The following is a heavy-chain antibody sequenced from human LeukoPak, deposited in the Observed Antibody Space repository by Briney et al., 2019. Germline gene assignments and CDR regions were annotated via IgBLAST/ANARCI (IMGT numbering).Heavy chain of an antibody. Sequence: SETLSLTCTVSGGSISSYYWSWIRQPPGKGLEWIGYIYYSGSTNYNPSLKSRVTISVDTSKNQFSLKLSSVTAADTAVYYCARSSLRYFDWSDWGQGTLVTVSS. V-gene: IGHV4-59*01. CDR3: ARSSLRYFDWSD. CDR2: IYYSGST. D-gene: IGHD3-9*01. J-gene: IGHJ4*02. CDR1: GGSISSYY.